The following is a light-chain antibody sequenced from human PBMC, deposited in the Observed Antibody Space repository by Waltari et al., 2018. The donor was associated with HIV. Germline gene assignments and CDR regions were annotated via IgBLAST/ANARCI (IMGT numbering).Light chain of an antibody. J-gene: IGKJ5*01. Sequence: DVRMTQSPASLSASVGARVTITCRSSLQITPYVAWVQQRPGAAPRSLIYDASTLLSGVPSRFSGSGSGSDFTLTISNVQPEDSATYYCHQYNSNPPTFGQGTRLE. CDR3: HQYNSNPPT. CDR2: DAS. CDR1: LQITPY. V-gene: IGKV1-16*01.